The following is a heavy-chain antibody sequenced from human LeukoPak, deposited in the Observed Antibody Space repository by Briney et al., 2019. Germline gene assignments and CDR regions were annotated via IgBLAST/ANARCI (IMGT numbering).Heavy chain of an antibody. CDR3: ARSRYSYGYIWFDP. CDR2: IDTSSTTK. V-gene: IGHV3-48*01. CDR1: GFSFSSSG. J-gene: IGHJ5*02. Sequence: GGSLRLSCAASGFSFSSSGMNWVRQAPGKGLEWVSYIDTSSTTKNYADSVKGRLTISRDNSKNTLYLQMNSLRAEDTAVYYCARSRYSYGYIWFDPWGQGTLVTVSS. D-gene: IGHD5-18*01.